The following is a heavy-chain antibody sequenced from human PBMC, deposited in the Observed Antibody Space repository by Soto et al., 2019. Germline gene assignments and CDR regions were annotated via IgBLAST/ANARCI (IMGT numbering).Heavy chain of an antibody. Sequence: LRLSCAASGFTFTRYSMNWGRQAPGKGLEWVSSISSTTNYIYYGDSMKGRFTISRDNAKNSLYLEMNSLRAEDTAVYYCARESEDLTSNFDYWGQGTLVTVSS. J-gene: IGHJ4*02. CDR1: GFTFTRYS. CDR3: ARESEDLTSNFDY. CDR2: ISSTTNYI. V-gene: IGHV3-21*06.